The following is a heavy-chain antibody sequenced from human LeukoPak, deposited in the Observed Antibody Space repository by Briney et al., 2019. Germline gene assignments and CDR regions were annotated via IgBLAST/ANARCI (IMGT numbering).Heavy chain of an antibody. CDR3: ARCPTYSYGSKYFDY. Sequence: SETLSLTCTVSGGSISSSSYYWGWIRQPPGKGLEWIGSIYYSGSTYYNPSLKSRVTISVDTSKNQFSLKLSSVTAADTAVYYCARCPTYSYGSKYFDYWGQGTLVTVSS. D-gene: IGHD5-18*01. CDR1: GGSISSSSYY. V-gene: IGHV4-39*07. J-gene: IGHJ4*02. CDR2: IYYSGST.